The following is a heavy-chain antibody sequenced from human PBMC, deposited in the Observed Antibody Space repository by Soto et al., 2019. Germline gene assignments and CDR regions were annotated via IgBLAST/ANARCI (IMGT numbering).Heavy chain of an antibody. V-gene: IGHV3-23*01. J-gene: IGHJ4*02. CDR2: ISRSGRGSA. CDR1: GFTFNSYV. CDR3: ARGRYLDSSDYWVANLPFDH. Sequence: GSLRLSCAASGFTFNSYVMTWVRQAPGEGLEWVSSISRSGRGSAYYADSVKGRFTIPRDNSENTLFLQMNNLRDEDTALYYCARGRYLDSSDYWVANLPFDHWGLGTLVTVSS. D-gene: IGHD3-22*01.